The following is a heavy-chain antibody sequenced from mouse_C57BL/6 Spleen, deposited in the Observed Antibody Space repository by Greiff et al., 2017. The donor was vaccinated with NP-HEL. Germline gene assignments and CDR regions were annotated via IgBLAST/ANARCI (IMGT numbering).Heavy chain of an antibody. CDR1: GYTFTSYW. Sequence: LQPGAELVKPGASVKLSCKASGYTFTSYWMHWVKQRPGQGLEWIGMIHPNSGSTNYNEKFKSKATLTVDKSSSTAYMQLSSLTSEDSAVYYCARKGDYDLFDYWGQGTTLTVSS. CDR2: IHPNSGST. CDR3: ARKGDYDLFDY. V-gene: IGHV1-64*01. J-gene: IGHJ2*01. D-gene: IGHD2-4*01.